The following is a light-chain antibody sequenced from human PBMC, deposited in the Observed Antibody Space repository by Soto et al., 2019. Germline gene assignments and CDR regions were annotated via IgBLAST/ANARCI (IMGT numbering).Light chain of an antibody. CDR3: ASWDDSRKGVV. Sequence: QLVLTQPPSASGTPGQRVTISCSGSSSNIGSNTVTWYQHLPGTAPKLLIYSNDQRPSGVPDRFSGSKSGTSASLAISGLQSEDEDDYYCASWDDSRKGVVFGGGTKLTVL. CDR2: SND. CDR1: SSNIGSNT. J-gene: IGLJ2*01. V-gene: IGLV1-44*01.